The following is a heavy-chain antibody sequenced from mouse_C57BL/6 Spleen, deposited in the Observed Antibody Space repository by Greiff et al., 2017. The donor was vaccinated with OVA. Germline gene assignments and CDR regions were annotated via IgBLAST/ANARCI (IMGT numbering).Heavy chain of an antibody. J-gene: IGHJ4*01. CDR3: ERGTAQATGAMDD. D-gene: IGHD3-2*02. Sequence: VQLKQSGPELVKPGASEKITCKASGYTFTDYNMDWVKQSHGKSLEWIGDINHNNGATIYNQKFKGKATLTVDKSSSTAYMELRSLTSEDAAVYYCERGTAQATGAMDDWGQGTSVNVAS. CDR2: INHNNGAT. V-gene: IGHV1-18*01. CDR1: GYTFTDYN.